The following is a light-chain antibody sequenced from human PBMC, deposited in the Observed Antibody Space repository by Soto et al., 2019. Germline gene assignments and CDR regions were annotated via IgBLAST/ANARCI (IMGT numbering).Light chain of an antibody. CDR1: QSVRSN. J-gene: IGKJ1*01. CDR2: GAS. Sequence: EIVMTQSPATLSVSPGGRVTLSCRASQSVRSNLAWYQQKPGQAPRLLIYGASTRATGIPARFSGSASGTEFTLTINSLQSEDFAVYYCQQYNTWPPTFGQGTKVDIK. V-gene: IGKV3-15*01. CDR3: QQYNTWPPT.